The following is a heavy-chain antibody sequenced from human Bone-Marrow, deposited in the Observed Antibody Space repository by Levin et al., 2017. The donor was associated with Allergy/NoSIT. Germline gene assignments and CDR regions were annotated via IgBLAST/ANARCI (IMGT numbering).Heavy chain of an antibody. J-gene: IGHJ6*02. CDR2: ISGTGGHT. V-gene: IGHV3-23*01. D-gene: IGHD3-22*01. CDR1: GFNFSNYA. CDR3: AKKIHSSGDSYYYYYGMDV. Sequence: PGGSLRLSCAASGFNFSNYAMSWVRQAPGKGLEWVSAISGTGGHTYYADSETGRFTISRDNSKNTLFWQMHSLLAADTAVYYCAKKIHSSGDSYYYYYGMDVWGQGTTVTVSS.